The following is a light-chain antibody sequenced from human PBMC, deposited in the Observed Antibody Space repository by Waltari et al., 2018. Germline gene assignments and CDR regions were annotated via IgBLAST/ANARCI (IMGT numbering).Light chain of an antibody. CDR3: QHYVRLPVT. CDR1: QSVSRTV. CDR2: GAS. J-gene: IGKJ1*01. V-gene: IGKV3-20*01. Sequence: EIVLTQSPGTLSLSPGERATLSCRASQSVSRTVAWYQQKPGQAPRLLIYGASTRATGLPERFSGGGSGTDFSLTISRLEPEDFAVYYCQHYVRLPVTFGQGTKVEIK.